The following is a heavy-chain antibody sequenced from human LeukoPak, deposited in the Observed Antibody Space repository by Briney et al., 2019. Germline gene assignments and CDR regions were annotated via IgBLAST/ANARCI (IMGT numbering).Heavy chain of an antibody. D-gene: IGHD2-21*02. CDR3: ARGENQGDSSFDS. J-gene: IGHJ4*02. Sequence: SVKVSCKASGGTFSSYAISWVRQAPGQGVEWRGRIIPILGIANYAQKFQGRVTITADKSTSTAYMELRSLRSEDTAVYYCARGENQGDSSFDSWGQGTLVTVSS. V-gene: IGHV1-69*04. CDR1: GGTFSSYA. CDR2: IIPILGIA.